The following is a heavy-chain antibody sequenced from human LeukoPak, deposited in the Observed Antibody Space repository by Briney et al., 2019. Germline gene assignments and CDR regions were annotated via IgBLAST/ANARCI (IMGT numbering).Heavy chain of an antibody. V-gene: IGHV4-39*01. J-gene: IGHJ4*02. CDR1: GLFISSSSYY. CDR2: MYYSGST. Sequence: VYASATLSLTCPVSGLFISSSSYYWGWIRQPPGKGLEWIWSMYYSGSTYYNPSLESRVTISVDTSKNQFSLKLSSVTAADTAVYYCARRPAREGFDYWGQGTLVTVSS. CDR3: ARRPAREGFDY.